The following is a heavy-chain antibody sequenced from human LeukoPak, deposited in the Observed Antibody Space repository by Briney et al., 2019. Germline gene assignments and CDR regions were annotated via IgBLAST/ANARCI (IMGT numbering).Heavy chain of an antibody. Sequence: PGGSLRLSCAASGFTLSSYSMNWVRQAPGKGLEWVSYISSSSSTIYYADSVKGRFTISRDNAKNSLDLQMNSLRAEDTAVYYCAKGKLDPFDYWGQGTLVTVSS. D-gene: IGHD1-1*01. J-gene: IGHJ4*02. CDR2: ISSSSSTI. CDR3: AKGKLDPFDY. V-gene: IGHV3-48*01. CDR1: GFTLSSYS.